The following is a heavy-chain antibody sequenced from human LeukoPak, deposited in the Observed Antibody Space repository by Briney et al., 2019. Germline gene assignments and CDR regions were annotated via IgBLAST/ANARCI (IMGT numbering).Heavy chain of an antibody. Sequence: SQTPSLTCTVSGVSISSDGYYWSWIRQHPEKGLEWIGYIYYSGTTYYNPSLESRVTMSVDTSKNQFSLKLSSVTAADTAVYYCARGGRYYDLDYWVQGTLVTVSS. CDR1: GVSISSDGYY. J-gene: IGHJ4*02. CDR2: IYYSGTT. D-gene: IGHD3-22*01. V-gene: IGHV4-31*03. CDR3: ARGGRYYDLDY.